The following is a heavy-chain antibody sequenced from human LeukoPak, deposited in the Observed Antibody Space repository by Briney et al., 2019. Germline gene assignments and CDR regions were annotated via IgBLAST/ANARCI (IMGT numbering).Heavy chain of an antibody. CDR2: INPSGGST. J-gene: IGHJ4*02. CDR1: GHSFTSYY. Sequence: ASVKVSCKASGHSFTSYYMHWVRQAPGQGLEWMGIINPSGGSTSYAQKFQGRVTLTRDTSTTTVYMELSSLRSEDMAVYYCARDIPYEVTFGGVTVMGSFVLDYWGQGTLVTVSS. V-gene: IGHV1-46*01. D-gene: IGHD3-16*02. CDR3: ARDIPYEVTFGGVTVMGSFVLDY.